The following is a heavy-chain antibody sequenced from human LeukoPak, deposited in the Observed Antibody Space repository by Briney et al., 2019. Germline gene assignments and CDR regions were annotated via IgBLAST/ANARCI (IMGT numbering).Heavy chain of an antibody. V-gene: IGHV3-21*01. D-gene: IGHD3-9*01. CDR1: GFTFSSYS. Sequence: GGSLRLSCAASGFTFSSYSMNWVRQAPGKGLEWVSSISGSSSYIYYVDSVKGRFTISRDNAKNSLYLQMNSLRAEDTAVYYCARDESASYYDILTGYYGYYYMDVWGKGTTVTVSS. CDR3: ARDESASYYDILTGYYGYYYMDV. J-gene: IGHJ6*03. CDR2: ISGSSSYI.